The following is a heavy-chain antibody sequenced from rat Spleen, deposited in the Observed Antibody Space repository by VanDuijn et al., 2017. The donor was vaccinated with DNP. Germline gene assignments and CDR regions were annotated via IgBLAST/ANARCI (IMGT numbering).Heavy chain of an antibody. CDR2: INSEGST. CDR3: AIQLGVFDY. D-gene: IGHD5-1*01. Sequence: SVPVDSPSCGFRWTWIRKFPGNKLEWMGYINSEGSTDYNPSLKSRVSITRDTSKNQFFLQINSVTTEETATYYCAIQLGVFDYWGQGVMVIVSS. CDR1: VDSPSCGFR. J-gene: IGHJ2*01. V-gene: IGHV3-3*01.